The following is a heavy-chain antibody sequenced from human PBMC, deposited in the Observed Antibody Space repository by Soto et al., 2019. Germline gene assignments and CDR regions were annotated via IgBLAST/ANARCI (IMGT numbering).Heavy chain of an antibody. J-gene: IGHJ5*02. V-gene: IGHV3-23*01. Sequence: GGSLRLSCAASGFTFSSYALSWVRQAPGGGLEWVSAITGSGDSTFYADSVKGRFTISRDNSRNTLFLQMNGLRPEDTAIYYCAKEGAAVGLGWFDPWGQGTLVTVSS. CDR2: ITGSGDST. CDR3: AKEGAAVGLGWFDP. CDR1: GFTFSSYA. D-gene: IGHD6-13*01.